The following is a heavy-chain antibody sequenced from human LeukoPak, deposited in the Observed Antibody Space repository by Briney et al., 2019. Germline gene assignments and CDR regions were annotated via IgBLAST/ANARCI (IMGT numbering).Heavy chain of an antibody. V-gene: IGHV3-30*02. CDR3: AKVGDYGDYRLFDY. CDR2: IRYDGSNK. J-gene: IGHJ4*02. CDR1: GFTFSSYG. D-gene: IGHD4-17*01. Sequence: GGSLRLSCAASGFTFSSYGMHWVRQAPGKGLEWVAFIRYDGSNKYYADSVKGRFTVSRDQSKNTLYLEMNSLRDKDTAVYYCAKVGDYGDYRLFDYCGQGTLVTVSS.